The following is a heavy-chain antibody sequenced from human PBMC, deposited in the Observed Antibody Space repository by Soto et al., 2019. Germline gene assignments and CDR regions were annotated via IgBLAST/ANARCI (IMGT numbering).Heavy chain of an antibody. Sequence: ASVKVSCKASGYTFNDNYIHWVRQAPGQGLEWMGIVYVTGTGTRSAQKFQGRLTMTRDRSTSTVYMELSSLRSEDTAVYYCARPEGYGSGSYYFDSWGQGTLVTLSS. J-gene: IGHJ4*02. V-gene: IGHV1-46*02. D-gene: IGHD3-10*01. CDR3: ARPEGYGSGSYYFDS. CDR1: GYTFNDNY. CDR2: VYVTGTGT.